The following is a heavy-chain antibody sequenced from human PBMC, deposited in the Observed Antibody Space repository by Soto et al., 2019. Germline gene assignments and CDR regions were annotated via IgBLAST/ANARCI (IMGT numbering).Heavy chain of an antibody. Sequence: SETLSLTCTVYGGSFSGYYWSWIRQPPGKGLEWIGEINHSGSTNYNPSLKSRVTISVDTSKNQFSLKLSSVTAADTAVYYCARGLVGLRYYYGMDVWGQGTTVTVSS. CDR2: INHSGST. J-gene: IGHJ6*02. CDR1: GGSFSGYY. CDR3: ARGLVGLRYYYGMDV. D-gene: IGHD1-26*01. V-gene: IGHV4-34*01.